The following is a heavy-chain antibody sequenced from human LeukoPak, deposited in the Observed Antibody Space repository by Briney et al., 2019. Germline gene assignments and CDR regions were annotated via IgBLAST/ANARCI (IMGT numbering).Heavy chain of an antibody. D-gene: IGHD4-11*01. V-gene: IGHV4-4*07. CDR2: IYTSGST. J-gene: IGHJ3*02. CDR3: ARDLEEATVTTGDAFDI. CDR1: GGSISSYY. Sequence: PSETLSLTCTVSGGSISSYYWSWIRQPAGKGLEWIGRIYTSGSTNYNPSLKSRVTISVDKSKNQFPLKLSSVTAADTAVYYCARDLEEATVTTGDAFDIWGQGTMVTVSS.